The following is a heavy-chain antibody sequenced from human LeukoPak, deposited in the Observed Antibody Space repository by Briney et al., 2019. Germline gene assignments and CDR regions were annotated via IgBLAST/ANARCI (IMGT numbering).Heavy chain of an antibody. V-gene: IGHV1-18*01. J-gene: IGHJ3*02. Sequence: ASVKVSCKASGYTFINYGFSWERQAPGQGLEWMGWISAYNGNTNYAQKLQGRVTMTTDTSTSTAYMELRSLRSDDTAVYYCARDGSRWYFSSAFQIWGPGTMVTVSS. CDR3: ARDGSRWYFSSAFQI. D-gene: IGHD6-13*01. CDR2: ISAYNGNT. CDR1: GYTFINYG.